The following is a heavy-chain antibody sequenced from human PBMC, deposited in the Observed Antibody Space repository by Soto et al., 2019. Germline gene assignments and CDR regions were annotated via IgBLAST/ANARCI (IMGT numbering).Heavy chain of an antibody. CDR2: INAGNGNT. J-gene: IGHJ4*02. CDR1: GYTFTNYA. D-gene: IGHD2-15*01. Sequence: QVQLVQSGAEEKKPGASVKVSCKASGYTFTNYATHWVRQAPGQRLEWMGWINAGNGNTKYSQKFQGRVTITRDTSARTASMEPRSLRSDDTAVSPCATVSPYSPPAYWGPGPLVTVSS. V-gene: IGHV1-3*05. CDR3: ATVSPYSPPAY.